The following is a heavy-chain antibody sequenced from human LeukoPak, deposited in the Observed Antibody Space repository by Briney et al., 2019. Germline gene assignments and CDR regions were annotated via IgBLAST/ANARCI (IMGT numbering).Heavy chain of an antibody. Sequence: TTGGSLRLSCAASGFTFSNAWKSWVRQAPGKGLEWVGRIKSKTDGGTTDYAAPVKGRFTISRDDSKNTLYLQMNSLKTEDTAVYYCTTDSIAAAGLDYWGQGTLVTVSS. V-gene: IGHV3-15*01. J-gene: IGHJ4*02. CDR1: GFTFSNAW. CDR2: IKSKTDGGTT. D-gene: IGHD6-13*01. CDR3: TTDSIAAAGLDY.